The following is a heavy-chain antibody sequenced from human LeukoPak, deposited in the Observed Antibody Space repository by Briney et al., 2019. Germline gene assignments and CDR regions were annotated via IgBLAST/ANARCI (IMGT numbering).Heavy chain of an antibody. Sequence: SETLSLTCAVYGGSFSGYYWSWIRQPPGKGLEWIGYIYYSGSTNYNPSLRSRVTISVDTSKNQFSLKLSSVTAADTAVYYCARERPYSNYDNWFDPWGQGTLVTVSS. J-gene: IGHJ5*02. CDR3: ARERPYSNYDNWFDP. CDR2: IYYSGST. CDR1: GGSFSGYY. V-gene: IGHV4-59*01. D-gene: IGHD4-11*01.